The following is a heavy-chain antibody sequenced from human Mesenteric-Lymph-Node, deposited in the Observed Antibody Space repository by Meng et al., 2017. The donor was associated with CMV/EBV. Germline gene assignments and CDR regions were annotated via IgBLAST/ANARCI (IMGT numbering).Heavy chain of an antibody. CDR1: GFTFSSYW. V-gene: IGHV3-74*01. D-gene: IGHD2-2*01. CDR3: ARDTPSPAWDIVVVPAAPGGYGMDV. J-gene: IGHJ6*02. Sequence: GESLKISCAAFGFTFSSYWMHWVRQAPGKGLVWVSRINSDGSSTSYADSVKGRFTISRDNAKNSLYLQMNSLRAEDTAVYYCARDTPSPAWDIVVVPAAPGGYGMDVWGQGTTVTVSS. CDR2: INSDGSST.